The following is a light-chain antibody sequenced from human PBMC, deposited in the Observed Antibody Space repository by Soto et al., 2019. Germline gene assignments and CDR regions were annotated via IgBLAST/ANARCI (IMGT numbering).Light chain of an antibody. J-gene: IGKJ3*01. V-gene: IGKV1-9*01. CDR2: AAS. Sequence: IQLTQSPSSLSASVGDRVTITCRASQGISSYLAWYQQKPGKAPKLLIYAASTLQSGVPSRFSGSGSGTDFTLTISSLQPEDFATHYCQQLNSYPPFTFGPGTKVDIK. CDR1: QGISSY. CDR3: QQLNSYPPFT.